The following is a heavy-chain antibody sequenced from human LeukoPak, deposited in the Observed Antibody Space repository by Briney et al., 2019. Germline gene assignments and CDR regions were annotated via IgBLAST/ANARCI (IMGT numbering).Heavy chain of an antibody. J-gene: IGHJ4*02. D-gene: IGHD3-9*01. V-gene: IGHV4-59*01. CDR3: ARGTTVSYYDILTGYYRSYYFDY. CDR2: IYYSGST. CDR1: GGSISSYY. Sequence: SETLSLTCTVSGGSISSYYWSWIRQPPGKGLEWIGYIYYSGSTNYNPSLKSRVTISVDTSKNQFSLKLSSVTAADTAVYYCARGTTVSYYDILTGYYRSYYFDYWGQGTLATVSS.